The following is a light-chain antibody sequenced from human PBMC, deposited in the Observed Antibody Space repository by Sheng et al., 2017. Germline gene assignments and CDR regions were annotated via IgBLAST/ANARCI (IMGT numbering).Light chain of an antibody. Sequence: DIQMTQYPSTLPASVGDRVTITCRASQSISKWLVWYQQKPGKAPKLLIYKASNLEGGVPSRFSGSGSGTEFTLSISSLQPDDFATYYCQHYDSHPITFGQGTRLDIK. CDR1: QSISKW. V-gene: IGKV1-5*03. J-gene: IGKJ5*01. CDR2: KAS. CDR3: QHYDSHPIT.